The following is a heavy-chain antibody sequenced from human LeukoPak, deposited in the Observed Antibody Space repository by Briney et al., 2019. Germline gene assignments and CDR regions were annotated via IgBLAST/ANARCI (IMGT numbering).Heavy chain of an antibody. Sequence: GGSLRLSCAASGFTFDDYTMHWVRQAPGKGLEWVSLISWDGGSTYYADSVKGRFTISRDNSKNSLYLQMNSLRTEDTALYYCAKGGKQQLVKWFDPWGQGTLVTVSS. CDR2: ISWDGGST. CDR1: GFTFDDYT. D-gene: IGHD6-13*01. J-gene: IGHJ5*02. CDR3: AKGGKQQLVKWFDP. V-gene: IGHV3-43*01.